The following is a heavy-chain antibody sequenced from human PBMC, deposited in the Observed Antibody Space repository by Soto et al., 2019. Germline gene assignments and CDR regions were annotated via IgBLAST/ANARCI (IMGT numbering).Heavy chain of an antibody. J-gene: IGHJ4*02. CDR2: ISGSGVST. CDR3: AKDFYSSSPKGFYFDY. CDR1: GFTFNSYA. V-gene: IGHV3-23*01. D-gene: IGHD6-13*01. Sequence: PGGSLRLSCAASGFTFNSYAMSWVRQAPGKGLEWVSAISGSGVSTYYADSVKGRFTISRDDSKNTLYLQMNSLRAEDTAVYYCAKDFYSSSPKGFYFDYWGQGTMVTVYS.